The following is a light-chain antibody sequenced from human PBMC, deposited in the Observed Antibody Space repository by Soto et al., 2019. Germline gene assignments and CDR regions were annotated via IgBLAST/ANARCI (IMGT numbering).Light chain of an antibody. CDR3: QSFDTRLNSVV. Sequence: QSVVTQPPSVSGAPGQRVTISCTGISSNIGAGYDVHWYQQFPGRAPKLLMYGNNNRPSGVPDRFSGSKSGTSASLDITGLQADDEADDYCQSFDTRLNSVVFGGGTKVTVL. J-gene: IGLJ2*01. V-gene: IGLV1-40*01. CDR2: GNN. CDR1: SSNIGAGYD.